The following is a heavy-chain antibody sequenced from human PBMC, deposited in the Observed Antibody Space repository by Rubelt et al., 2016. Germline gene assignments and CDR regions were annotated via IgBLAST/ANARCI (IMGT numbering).Heavy chain of an antibody. CDR3: ARGRMGFHYYYYGMDV. V-gene: IGHV4-34*02. J-gene: IGHJ6*02. CDR1: GGSFSGYY. D-gene: IGHD1-26*01. Sequence: QVQLQQGGAGLLKPSETLSLTCAVYGGSFSGYYWSWIRQPPGKGLEWIGEINHSGSTNYNPSLKSRVTISVDPSKNQFSLKLSSVTAADTAVYYCARGRMGFHYYYYGMDVWGQGTTVTVSS. CDR2: INHSGST.